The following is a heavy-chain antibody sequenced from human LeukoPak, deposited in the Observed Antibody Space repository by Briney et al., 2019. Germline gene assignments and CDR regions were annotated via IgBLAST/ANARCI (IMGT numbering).Heavy chain of an antibody. Sequence: GESLKISCKGSGYNFTNYWIGWVRQMPGKGLEWMGIIYPGDSDTRYSPSFQGQVTISVDKSISTAYLQWSSLKASDTAMYYCARDYRYYYDSGNLDYFDYWGQGTLVTVSS. V-gene: IGHV5-51*01. J-gene: IGHJ4*02. D-gene: IGHD3-10*01. CDR1: GYNFTNYW. CDR2: IYPGDSDT. CDR3: ARDYRYYYDSGNLDYFDY.